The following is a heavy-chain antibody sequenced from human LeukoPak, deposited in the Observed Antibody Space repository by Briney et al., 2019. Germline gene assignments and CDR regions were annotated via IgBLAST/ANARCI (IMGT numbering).Heavy chain of an antibody. V-gene: IGHV4-34*01. J-gene: IGHJ5*02. CDR2: INHCGST. CDR1: GGSFSGYY. Sequence: SETLSLTCAVYGGSFSGYYWSWIRQPPGKGLEWIGEINHCGSTNYNACLKSRVTISVDTSKNQFPLKLSSVTAADTAVYYCARRGLGPTMVRGVINPTVRNWFDPWGQGTLVTVSS. D-gene: IGHD3-10*01. CDR3: ARRGLGPTMVRGVINPTVRNWFDP.